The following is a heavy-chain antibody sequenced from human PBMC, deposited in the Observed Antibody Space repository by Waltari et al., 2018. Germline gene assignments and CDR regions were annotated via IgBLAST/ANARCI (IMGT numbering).Heavy chain of an antibody. D-gene: IGHD3-10*01. J-gene: IGHJ6*02. CDR3: ARAPNVGARVPIYGMDG. CDR2: IYSEGAT. CDR1: GFAVHSTS. V-gene: IGHV3-53*02. Sequence: EMQLAETGGDLIQTGGYLGRSCLASGFAVHSTSWSGVRQAQGKGLEWVSFIYSEGATYYADAVKGRFTISRDSSKNSLDLQMNSLRAEDTAVYFCARAPNVGARVPIYGMDGWGQGTTVTVSS.